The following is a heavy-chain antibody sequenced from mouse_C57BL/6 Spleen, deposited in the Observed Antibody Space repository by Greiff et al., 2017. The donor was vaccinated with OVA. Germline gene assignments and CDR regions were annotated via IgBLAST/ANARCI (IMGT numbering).Heavy chain of an antibody. CDR3: ARPQYYGSSSYYAMDY. CDR1: GFTFSDYG. J-gene: IGHJ4*01. Sequence: EVQVVESGGGLVKPGGSLKLSCAASGFTFSDYGMHWVRQAPEKGLEWVAYISSGSSTIYYADTVKGRFTISRDNAKNTLFLQMTSLRSEDTAMYYCARPQYYGSSSYYAMDYWGQGTSVTVSS. V-gene: IGHV5-17*01. D-gene: IGHD1-1*01. CDR2: ISSGSSTI.